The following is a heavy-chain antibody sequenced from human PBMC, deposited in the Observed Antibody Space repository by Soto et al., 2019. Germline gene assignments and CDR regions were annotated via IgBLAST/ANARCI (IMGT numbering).Heavy chain of an antibody. Sequence: SETLSLTCTVSGGSVSGYYWSWIRQPPGKGLEWIGFIYYTGRTLYNPSLKSRLSMSIDTSRNQLSLNLGSVAAADTAVYYCARESEGGGVHNRFDPWGQGTLVTVSS. D-gene: IGHD3-16*01. CDR2: IYYTGRT. V-gene: IGHV4-59*02. CDR3: ARESEGGGVHNRFDP. CDR1: GGSVSGYY. J-gene: IGHJ5*02.